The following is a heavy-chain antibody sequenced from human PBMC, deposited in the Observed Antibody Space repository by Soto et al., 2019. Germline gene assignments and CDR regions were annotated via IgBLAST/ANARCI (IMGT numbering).Heavy chain of an antibody. D-gene: IGHD1-26*01. V-gene: IGHV3-74*01. CDR2: INSDGSST. CDR3: ARGRSGSYGGGSNSRFDP. CDR1: GFTFSSYW. J-gene: IGHJ5*02. Sequence: EVQLVESGGGLVQPGGSLRLSCAASGFTFSSYWMHWVRQAPGKGLVWVSRINSDGSSTSYADSVKGRFTISRDNAKNTLYLQMNNLSAKDTALYYCARGRSGSYGGGSNSRFDPWGQGTLVTVSS.